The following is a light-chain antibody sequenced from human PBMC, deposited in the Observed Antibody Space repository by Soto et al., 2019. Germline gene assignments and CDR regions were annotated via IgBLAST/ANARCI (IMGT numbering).Light chain of an antibody. Sequence: QSALTQPASVSASPGQSIAISCTGTSSGVGGYNYVSWYQQHPGKAPKLMIYDVSNRPSGVSNRFSGSKSGNTASLTISGLQAEDEADYYCSSYTSSTTYVFGTGTKVTVL. CDR1: SSGVGGYNY. CDR2: DVS. CDR3: SSYTSSTTYV. J-gene: IGLJ1*01. V-gene: IGLV2-14*01.